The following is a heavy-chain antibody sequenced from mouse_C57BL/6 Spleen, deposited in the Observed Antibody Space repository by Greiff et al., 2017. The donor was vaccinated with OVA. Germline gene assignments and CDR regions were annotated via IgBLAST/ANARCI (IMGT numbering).Heavy chain of an antibody. D-gene: IGHD1-1*01. V-gene: IGHV1-55*01. CDR1: GYTFTSYW. CDR2: IYPGSGST. CDR3: ARSITTVAATWGYFDV. Sequence: QVQLQQPGAELVKPGASVKMSCKASGYTFTSYWITWVKQRPGQGLEWIGDIYPGSGSTNYNEKFKRKATLTVDTSSSTAYMQLSILTSEDSAVYYCARSITTVAATWGYFDVWGTGTTVTVSS. J-gene: IGHJ1*03.